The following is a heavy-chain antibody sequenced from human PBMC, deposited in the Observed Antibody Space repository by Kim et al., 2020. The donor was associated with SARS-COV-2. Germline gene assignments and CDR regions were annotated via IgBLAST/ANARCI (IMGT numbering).Heavy chain of an antibody. CDR3: AADPDVDIVATMNW. J-gene: IGHJ4*02. V-gene: IGHV1-58*01. CDR1: GFTFTSSA. CDR2: IVVGSGNT. Sequence: SVKVSCKASGFTFTSSAVQWVRQARGQRLEWIGWIVVGSGNTNYAQKFQERVTITRDMSTSTAYMELSSLRSEDTAVYYCAADPDVDIVATMNWWGQGTLVTVSS. D-gene: IGHD5-12*01.